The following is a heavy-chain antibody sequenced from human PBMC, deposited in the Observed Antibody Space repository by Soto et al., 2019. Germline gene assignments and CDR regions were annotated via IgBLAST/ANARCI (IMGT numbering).Heavy chain of an antibody. V-gene: IGHV3-30-3*01. CDR3: AREAHFWSGYQNNYFDY. J-gene: IGHJ4*02. D-gene: IGHD3-3*02. Sequence: GGSLRLSCAASGFTFSSYAMHWVRQAPDKGLEWVAVISYDGSNKYYADSVKGRFTISRDDSKNTLYLQMNSLRAEDTAVYYCAREAHFWSGYQNNYFDYWGQGTLVPVSS. CDR2: ISYDGSNK. CDR1: GFTFSSYA.